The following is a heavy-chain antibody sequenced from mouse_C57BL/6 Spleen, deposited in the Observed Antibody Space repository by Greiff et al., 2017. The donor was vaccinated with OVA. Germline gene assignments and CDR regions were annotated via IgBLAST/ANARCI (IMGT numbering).Heavy chain of an antibody. Sequence: QVQLQQSGAELVKPGASVKMSCKASGYTFTNYCITWVKQRPGQGLEWIGDIYPGSGSTNYNEKFKRKATLTVDKSSSTAYMQLSSLTSEDSAVSYCARFALTALDYWGQGTTVTVSS. CDR1: GYTFTNYC. CDR2: IYPGSGST. J-gene: IGHJ2*01. CDR3: ARFALTALDY. V-gene: IGHV1-55*01.